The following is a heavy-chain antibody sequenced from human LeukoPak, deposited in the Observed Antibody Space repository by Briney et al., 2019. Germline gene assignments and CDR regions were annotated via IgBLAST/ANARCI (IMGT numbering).Heavy chain of an antibody. J-gene: IGHJ4*02. CDR1: GGSISSYY. V-gene: IGHV4-34*01. CDR2: INHSGST. D-gene: IGHD3-10*01. Sequence: SETLSLTCTVSGGSISSYYWSWIRQPPGKGLEWIGEINHSGSTNCNPSLKSRVTISVDTSKNQFSLKLSSVTAADTAVYYCARGYGSKDYWGQGTLVTVSS. CDR3: ARGYGSKDY.